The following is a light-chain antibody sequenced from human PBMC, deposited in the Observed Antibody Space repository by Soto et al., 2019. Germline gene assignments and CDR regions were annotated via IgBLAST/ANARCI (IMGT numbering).Light chain of an antibody. CDR3: SSYTTSSTL. J-gene: IGLJ2*01. CDR1: SSDVGDYNS. CDR2: DVS. Sequence: QSALTQPASVSGSPGQSITMSCTGTSSDVGDYNSVSWYQQHPGKAPKVMIYDVSNRPSGVSNRFSGSKSGNTASLTISGLQAEDEADYYCSSYTTSSTLFGGGTKLTV. V-gene: IGLV2-14*01.